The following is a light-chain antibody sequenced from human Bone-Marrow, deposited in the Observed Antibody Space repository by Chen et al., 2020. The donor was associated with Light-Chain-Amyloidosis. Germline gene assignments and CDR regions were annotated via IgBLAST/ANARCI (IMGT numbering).Light chain of an antibody. CDR1: KIGSTS. Sequence: SYVLTQPPSVSVSPGQTATIACGGNKIGSTSVHWYQHPPGQAPLLVLCDDSFRPSGIPERLSGSNSGNAATLAISGVEAGDEADYYCQVWDRRSARPVFGGGTKLTVL. V-gene: IGLV3-21*02. CDR3: QVWDRRSARPV. CDR2: DDS. J-gene: IGLJ3*02.